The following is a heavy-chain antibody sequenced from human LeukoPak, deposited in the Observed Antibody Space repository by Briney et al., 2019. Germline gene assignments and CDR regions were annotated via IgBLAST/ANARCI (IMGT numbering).Heavy chain of an antibody. Sequence: RVFLRLYCTASGCTVSSNCMSWVRQAAGKGLEWVSVIYSGGSTYHADSVKGRFTISRDNSKNTLYLQMNSLRAEDTAVYYCARPGNSSSWYGYYYYGMDVWGQGTTVTVSS. CDR1: GCTVSSNC. CDR3: ARPGNSSSWYGYYYYGMDV. V-gene: IGHV3-66*02. D-gene: IGHD6-13*01. J-gene: IGHJ6*02. CDR2: IYSGGST.